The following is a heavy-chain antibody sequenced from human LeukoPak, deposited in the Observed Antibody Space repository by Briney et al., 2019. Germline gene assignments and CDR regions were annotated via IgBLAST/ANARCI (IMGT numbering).Heavy chain of an antibody. CDR3: AKVGETDNIDY. V-gene: IGHV1-2*02. Sequence: ASVQVSCKPYGYTLTDYSILWVRPAPGQGVEWMGWINPNSGGTNHAQKFRGRVTMTRDTSINTAYMEPSRLRSDDTAVYYCAKVGETDNIDYWGQGTLVTVYS. D-gene: IGHD2-21*01. CDR1: GYTLTDYS. J-gene: IGHJ4*02. CDR2: INPNSGGT.